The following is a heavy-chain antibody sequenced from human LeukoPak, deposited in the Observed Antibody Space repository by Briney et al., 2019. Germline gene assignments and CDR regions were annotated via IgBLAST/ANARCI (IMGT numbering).Heavy chain of an antibody. D-gene: IGHD2-15*01. CDR3: ARGGGYCSGGSCYCDY. J-gene: IGHJ4*02. V-gene: IGHV3-23*01. CDR1: GFTFSNYR. CDR2: ISGSGGST. Sequence: GSLRLSCAASGFTFSNYRMNWVRQAPGKGLEWVSAISGSGGSTYYADSVKGRFTISRDNSKNTVYLQMNSLRAEDTAVYYCARGGGYCSGGSCYCDYWGQGTLVTVSS.